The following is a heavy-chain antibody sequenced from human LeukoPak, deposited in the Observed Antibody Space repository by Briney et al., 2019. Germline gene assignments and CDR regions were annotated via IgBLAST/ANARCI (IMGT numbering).Heavy chain of an antibody. Sequence: GASVKVSCKASGYTFTSYAMNWVRQAPGQGLEWMGWINTNTGNPTYAQGFTGRFVFSLDTSVSTAYLQISSLKAEDTAVYYCARGNLPVWIDYYYYYGMDVWGQGTTVTVSS. CDR3: ARGNLPVWIDYYYYYGMDV. CDR1: GYTFTSYA. CDR2: INTNTGNP. D-gene: IGHD3-10*01. V-gene: IGHV7-4-1*02. J-gene: IGHJ6*02.